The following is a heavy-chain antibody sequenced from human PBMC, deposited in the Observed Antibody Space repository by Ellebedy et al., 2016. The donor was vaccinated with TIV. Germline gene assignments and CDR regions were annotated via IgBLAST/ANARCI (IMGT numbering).Heavy chain of an antibody. D-gene: IGHD6-19*01. CDR3: ARWIVVAGGFDY. CDR2: ISYSGST. CDR1: GGTISSCGYH. J-gene: IGHJ4*02. Sequence: MPSETLSLTCTVSGGTISSCGYHWGRCRQPTGKGLEGMGGISYSGSTYYNPSLKSRVTISVDTSKNQFSLKLISVTAADTAVYYCARWIVVAGGFDYWGQGTLVTVSS. V-gene: IGHV4-39*01.